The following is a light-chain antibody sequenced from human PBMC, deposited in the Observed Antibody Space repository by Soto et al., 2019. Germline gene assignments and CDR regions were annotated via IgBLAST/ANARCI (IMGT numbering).Light chain of an antibody. J-gene: IGKJ1*01. CDR3: QQYNNWPRS. Sequence: EIVITQSPATLSVNPGERATLSCRASQSVSSNLAWYQQKPDQAPRLLIYGASTRAIGIPARFSGSGSGTELTLTISSLQSEDFAVYYCQQYNNWPRSFGQGTKVDIK. V-gene: IGKV3-15*01. CDR2: GAS. CDR1: QSVSSN.